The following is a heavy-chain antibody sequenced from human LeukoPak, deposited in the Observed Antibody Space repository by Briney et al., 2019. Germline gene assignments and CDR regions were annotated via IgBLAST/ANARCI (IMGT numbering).Heavy chain of an antibody. CDR2: IYTSGST. D-gene: IGHD3-10*01. V-gene: IGHV4-4*07. CDR1: GGSISRYY. Sequence: SETLSLTCTVSGGSISRYYWSWVRQPAGKGLEWVGRIYTSGSTNYNPSLKSRVTMSVDTSKNQFSLKLISVTAADTAVYYCARAVGSGSFQTYYYYMYVWGKGTTVTISS. CDR3: ARAVGSGSFQTYYYYMYV. J-gene: IGHJ6*03.